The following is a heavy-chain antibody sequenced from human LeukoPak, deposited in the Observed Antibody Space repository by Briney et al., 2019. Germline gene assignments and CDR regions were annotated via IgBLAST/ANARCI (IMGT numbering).Heavy chain of an antibody. CDR3: ARIIAASATWDY. D-gene: IGHD6-13*01. Sequence: ASVKVSCKASGYTFTTYYLHWVRQAPGQGLEWMGLINPSGGSTSYAQKFQGRVTKTRDTSTSTVYMELSSLRSEDTAVYYCARIIAASATWDYWGQGTLVTVSS. J-gene: IGHJ4*02. V-gene: IGHV1-46*01. CDR2: INPSGGST. CDR1: GYTFTTYY.